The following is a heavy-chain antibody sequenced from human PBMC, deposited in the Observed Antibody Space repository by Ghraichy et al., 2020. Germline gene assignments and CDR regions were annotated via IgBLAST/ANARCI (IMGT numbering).Heavy chain of an antibody. CDR3: AGGIYPGWFDP. J-gene: IGHJ5*02. Sequence: SETLSLTCTVSGGSISSGGYYWSWIRQHPGKGLEWIGYIYYSGSTYYNPSLKSRVTISVDTSKNQFSLKLSSVTAADTAVYYCAGGIYPGWFDPWGQGTLVTVSS. D-gene: IGHD3-16*01. CDR2: IYYSGST. CDR1: GGSISSGGYY. V-gene: IGHV4-31*03.